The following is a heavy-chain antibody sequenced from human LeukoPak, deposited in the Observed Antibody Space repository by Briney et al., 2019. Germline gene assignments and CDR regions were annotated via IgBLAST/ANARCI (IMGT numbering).Heavy chain of an antibody. CDR1: GFTFNDAW. Sequence: RPGGSLRLSCAASGFTFNDAWMSWVRQAPGKGLEWVGRIKSKNDGGTTDYAAPVKGRFTISRDDSKNTLYLQMNSLKTEDTAMYYCTTELWFGDLGQGTLVTVSS. J-gene: IGHJ4*02. CDR2: IKSKNDGGTT. D-gene: IGHD3-10*01. V-gene: IGHV3-15*01. CDR3: TTELWFGD.